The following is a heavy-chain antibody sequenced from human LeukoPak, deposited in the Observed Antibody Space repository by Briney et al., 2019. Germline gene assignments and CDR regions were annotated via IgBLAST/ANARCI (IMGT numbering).Heavy chain of an antibody. J-gene: IGHJ5*02. D-gene: IGHD3-3*01. CDR2: ISYTGTT. CDR3: ARDYYDFWSGYYTENWLDP. V-gene: IGHV4-59*01. Sequence: SETLSLTCTVSGGSISSGYWSWIRQPPRKGLEWIGYISYTGTTKYNPSLKSRVTISVDTSKNQFSLKLSSVTAADTAVYYCARDYYDFWSGYYTENWLDPWGQGTLVTVSS. CDR1: GGSISSGY.